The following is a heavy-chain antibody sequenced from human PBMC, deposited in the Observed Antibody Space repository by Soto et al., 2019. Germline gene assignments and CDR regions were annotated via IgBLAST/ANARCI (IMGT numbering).Heavy chain of an antibody. Sequence: TLSLTCTVSGGSISSGGYYWSWIRQHPGKGLEWIGYIYYSGSTYYNPSLKSRVTISVDTSKNQFSLKLSSVTAADTAVYYCARVEAAAGPLFDYWGQGTLVTVSS. CDR3: ARVEAAAGPLFDY. D-gene: IGHD6-13*01. CDR1: GGSISSGGYY. J-gene: IGHJ4*02. CDR2: IYYSGST. V-gene: IGHV4-31*03.